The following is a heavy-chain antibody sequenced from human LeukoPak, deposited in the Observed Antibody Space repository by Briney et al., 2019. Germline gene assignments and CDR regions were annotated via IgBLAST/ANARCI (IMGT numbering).Heavy chain of an antibody. J-gene: IGHJ6*03. CDR2: ISYRSSDI. Sequence: GGSLRLSCAASEFTLSSYNMKWVRQAPGKGLEWVSSISYRSSDIEYADSVKGRFTISRDNTKQLLYLQMSSLRVEDTAVYYCARVHSSSWYSGYLYMDVWGKRTSVTVSS. V-gene: IGHV3-21*01. CDR3: ARVHSSSWYSGYLYMDV. CDR1: EFTLSSYN. D-gene: IGHD6-13*01.